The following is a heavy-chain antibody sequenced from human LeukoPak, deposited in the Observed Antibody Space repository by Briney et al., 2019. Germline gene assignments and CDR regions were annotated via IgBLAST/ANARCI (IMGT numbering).Heavy chain of an antibody. CDR3: AKDRSYYDGSGYPLDY. V-gene: IGHV3-23*01. Sequence: GGSLRLSCAASGYTFSSYSINWVRQAPGRGLEWVSVISGSGGTTDYADSVKGRFTISRDNSRNTLYLQMNSLRADDTAVYTCAKDRSYYDGSGYPLDYWGQGTLVTVSS. CDR1: GYTFSSYS. J-gene: IGHJ4*02. CDR2: ISGSGGTT. D-gene: IGHD3-22*01.